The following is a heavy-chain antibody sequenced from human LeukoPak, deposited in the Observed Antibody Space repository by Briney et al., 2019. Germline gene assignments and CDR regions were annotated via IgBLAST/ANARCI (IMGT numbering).Heavy chain of an antibody. CDR2: IRGSDHNT. J-gene: IGHJ4*02. Sequence: GGSLRLSCVASGFTFSSYAMSWVRQAPGQGLEWVSSIRGSDHNTYYADTVKGRFTISRDNSKNTLSLQMNSLRAEDTAVYYCXXXXRYYDSGGYYYYDYWGQGTLVTVSS. CDR1: GFTFSSYA. V-gene: IGHV3-23*01. D-gene: IGHD3-22*01. CDR3: XXXXRYYDSGGYYYYDY.